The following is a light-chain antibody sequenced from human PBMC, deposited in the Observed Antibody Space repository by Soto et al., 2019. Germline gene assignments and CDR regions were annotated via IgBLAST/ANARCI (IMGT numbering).Light chain of an antibody. Sequence: DIQLTQSPSFLSASVGDRVTITCRASRGISSYLAWYQQKPGKAPKLLIYAASTLQSGVPSRFSGSGSGTDFTLTISSLQPEDSATYYCQQLNSYPRTFGQGTKVEI. CDR1: RGISSY. CDR2: AAS. J-gene: IGKJ1*01. V-gene: IGKV1-9*01. CDR3: QQLNSYPRT.